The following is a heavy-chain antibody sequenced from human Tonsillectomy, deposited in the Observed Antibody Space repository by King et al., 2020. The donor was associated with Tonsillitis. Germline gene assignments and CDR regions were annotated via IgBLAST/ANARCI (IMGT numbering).Heavy chain of an antibody. CDR2: ISGSGGST. Sequence: VKLVESGGGLVQPGGSLRLSCAASGLTFSSYAMSWVRQAPGKGLECVSAISGSGGSTYYADSVKGRFTISRDNSKNTLLLQMNSLRVEDTALYYCANARGYSYGPLDYWGQGTLVTVSS. V-gene: IGHV3-23*04. CDR1: GLTFSSYA. D-gene: IGHD5-18*01. CDR3: ANARGYSYGPLDY. J-gene: IGHJ4*02.